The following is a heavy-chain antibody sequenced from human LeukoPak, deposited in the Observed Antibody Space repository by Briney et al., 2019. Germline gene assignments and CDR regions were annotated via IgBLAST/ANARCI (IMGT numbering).Heavy chain of an antibody. CDR2: IYSGGST. V-gene: IGHV3-66*01. CDR3: ASSTRTIANWFDP. Sequence: GGSLRLSCAASGFTVSSNYMSWVRQAPGKGLEWVSVIYSGGSTYYADSVKGRFTISRDNSKNTLYLQMNSLRAEDTAVYYCASSTRTIANWFDPWGQGTLVTVSS. CDR1: GFTVSSNY. D-gene: IGHD2-2*01. J-gene: IGHJ5*02.